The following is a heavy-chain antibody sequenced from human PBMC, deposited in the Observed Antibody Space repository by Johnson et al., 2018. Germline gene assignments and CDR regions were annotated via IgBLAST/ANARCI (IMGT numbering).Heavy chain of an antibody. CDR2: ISYDGSNK. V-gene: IGHV3-30*04. J-gene: IGHJ6*02. Sequence: QVQLVESGGGLVQPGRSLRLSCAASGFTFSSYAMHWVRQAPGKGLEWVAVISYDGSNKYYADSVKGRFTISRDNSKNTLYLQMSSLRAEGPAVYSCANTPLLPAIYYFGMDVWGQGTTVTVSS. D-gene: IGHD2-2*01. CDR1: GFTFSSYA. CDR3: ANTPLLPAIYYFGMDV.